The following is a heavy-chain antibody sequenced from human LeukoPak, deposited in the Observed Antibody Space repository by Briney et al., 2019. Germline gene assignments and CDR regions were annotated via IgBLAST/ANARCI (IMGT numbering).Heavy chain of an antibody. V-gene: IGHV4-59*01. CDR3: ARSSQSGSTSFDH. CDR1: AGSISGYY. Sequence: PSETLSLTCTVSAGSISGYYCSWIRQPPGKGLEWIGFIYYTGISHYNPSLKTRVTLSVDTSKNQCSLKLTSVIAADTAVYYCARSSQSGSTSFDHWGQGTLVTVSS. D-gene: IGHD6-13*01. J-gene: IGHJ4*02. CDR2: IYYTGIS.